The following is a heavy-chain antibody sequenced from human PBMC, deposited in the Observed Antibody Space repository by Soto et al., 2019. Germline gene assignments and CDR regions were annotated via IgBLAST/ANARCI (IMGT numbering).Heavy chain of an antibody. J-gene: IGHJ6*02. CDR3: ARSPYITGTYYYGMDV. Sequence: GESLKISCKGSGYSFTSYWIGWVRQMPGKGLEWMGIIYPGDSDTRYSPSFQGQVTISADKSISTAYLQWSSLKASDTAMYYCARSPYITGTYYYGMDVWSQGTTVTVSS. V-gene: IGHV5-51*01. CDR1: GYSFTSYW. D-gene: IGHD1-7*01. CDR2: IYPGDSDT.